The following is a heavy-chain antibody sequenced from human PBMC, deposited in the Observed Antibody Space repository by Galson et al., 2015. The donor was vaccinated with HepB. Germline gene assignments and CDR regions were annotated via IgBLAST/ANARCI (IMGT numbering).Heavy chain of an antibody. CDR1: GGTFTSYS. V-gene: IGHV1-69*13. J-gene: IGHJ6*02. D-gene: IGHD3-10*01. CDR2: IVPVFGTP. CDR3: AREELNMVRGVITAYYYYGMDV. Sequence: SVKVSCKASGGTFTSYSFSWVRQAPGQGLEWMGGIVPVFGTPNYAHKFQDRVTISANESTSTAYMELTSLGFDDTAIYYCAREELNMVRGVITAYYYYGMDVWGQGSMVTVSS.